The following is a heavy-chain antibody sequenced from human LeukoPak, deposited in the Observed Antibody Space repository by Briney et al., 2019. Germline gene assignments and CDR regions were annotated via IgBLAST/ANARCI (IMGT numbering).Heavy chain of an antibody. Sequence: PGGSLRLSCAASGFTFSSYEMNWVRQAPGKGLEWVSYISSSGSTIYYADSVKGRFTISRGNAKNALSLQMNSLRAEDTAVYDCARLGFYDHPEQADYWGQGTLVTVSS. V-gene: IGHV3-48*03. J-gene: IGHJ4*02. CDR3: ARLGFYDHPEQADY. D-gene: IGHD3-3*01. CDR2: ISSSGSTI. CDR1: GFTFSSYE.